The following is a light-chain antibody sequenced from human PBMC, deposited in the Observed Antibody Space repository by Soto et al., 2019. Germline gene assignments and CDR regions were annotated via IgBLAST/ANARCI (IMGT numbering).Light chain of an antibody. Sequence: EIVMTQSPATLSVSPGERATLSCRASQSVSSNLAWYQQKPGQAPRLLIYDASTRASGIPARFSGSGSGTEFTHTIRSLQSEDFAVYYCQQYDNWPPYTFGQGTKLEIK. CDR2: DAS. V-gene: IGKV3-15*01. CDR1: QSVSSN. CDR3: QQYDNWPPYT. J-gene: IGKJ2*01.